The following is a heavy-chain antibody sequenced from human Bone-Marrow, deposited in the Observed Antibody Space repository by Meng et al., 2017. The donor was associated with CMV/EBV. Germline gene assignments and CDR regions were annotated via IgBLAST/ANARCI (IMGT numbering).Heavy chain of an antibody. CDR2: INPNSGGT. J-gene: IGHJ6*02. D-gene: IGHD2-2*02. CDR1: GYTFTGYY. Sequence: ASVKVSCKASGYTFTGYYMHWVRQAPGQGLEWMGWINPNSGGTNYAQKFQGRVTMTRDTSINTAYMALSRLRSDDTAVYYCARDGGYCSSTSCYTSDYYYYGMDVWGQGTTVTVSS. V-gene: IGHV1-2*02. CDR3: ARDGGYCSSTSCYTSDYYYYGMDV.